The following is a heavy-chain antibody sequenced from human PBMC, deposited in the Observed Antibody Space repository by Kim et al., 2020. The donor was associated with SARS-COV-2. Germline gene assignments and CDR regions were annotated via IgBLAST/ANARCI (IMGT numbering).Heavy chain of an antibody. J-gene: IGHJ4*02. CDR3: ARRVVVPAYFDY. D-gene: IGHD2-2*01. Sequence: YYNPSLPSRVPISVATSKNQFSLKLSSVTAADTAVYYCARRVVVPAYFDYWGQGTLVTVSS. V-gene: IGHV4-31*02.